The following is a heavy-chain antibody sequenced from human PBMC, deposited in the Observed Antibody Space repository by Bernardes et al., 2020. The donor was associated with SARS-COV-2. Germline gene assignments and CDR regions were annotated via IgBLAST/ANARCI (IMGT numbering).Heavy chain of an antibody. CDR2: IYSGGST. CDR3: ARDRPRLFGGGAYGMDV. CDR1: GFTVSSNY. Sequence: GGSLRLSCAASGFTVSSNYMSWVRQAPGKGLEWVSVIYSGGSTYYADSVKGRFTISRDNSKNTLYLQMNSLRAEDTAVYYCARDRPRLFGGGAYGMDVWGQGTTVTVSS. D-gene: IGHD3-3*01. V-gene: IGHV3-66*01. J-gene: IGHJ6*02.